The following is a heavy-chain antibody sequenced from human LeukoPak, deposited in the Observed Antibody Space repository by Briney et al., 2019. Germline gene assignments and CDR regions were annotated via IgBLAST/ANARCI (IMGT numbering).Heavy chain of an antibody. J-gene: IGHJ4*02. CDR2: ISDSGGST. V-gene: IGHV3-23*01. CDR3: AKRSDGYSGFDY. Sequence: GGSLRLSCAASGFTFPSYAMSWVRQAPGKGLNWVSAISDSGGSTYYADSVKGRFAISRDNSKNTLHLQMNSLRAEDTAVYYCAKRSDGYSGFDYWGQGTLVTLSS. CDR1: GFTFPSYA. D-gene: IGHD5-18*01.